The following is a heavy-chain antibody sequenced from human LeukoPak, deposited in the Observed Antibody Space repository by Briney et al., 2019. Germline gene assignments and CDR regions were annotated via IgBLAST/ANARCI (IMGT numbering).Heavy chain of an antibody. CDR1: GGSFSGYY. CDR2: IYYSGST. CDR3: AHRADSSGYNWFDP. V-gene: IGHV4-59*01. Sequence: PSETLSLTCAVYGGSFSGYYWSWIRQPPGKGLEWIGYIYYSGSTNYNPSLKSRVTISVDTSKNQFSLKLSSVTAADTAVYYCAHRADSSGYNWFDPWGQGTLVTVSS. J-gene: IGHJ5*02. D-gene: IGHD6-19*01.